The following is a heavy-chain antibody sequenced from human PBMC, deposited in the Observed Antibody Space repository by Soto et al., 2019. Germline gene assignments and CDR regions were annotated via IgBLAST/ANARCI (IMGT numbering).Heavy chain of an antibody. D-gene: IGHD6-19*01. CDR3: ARAKRWLQFVALDY. Sequence: GASVNVSCNASGGTFSSYAISWVRQAPGQGLEWMGGIIPIFGTANYAQKFQGRVTITADESTSTAYMELSSLRSEDTAVYYCARAKRWLQFVALDYRGQGTLVSVSS. V-gene: IGHV1-69*13. CDR2: IIPIFGTA. CDR1: GGTFSSYA. J-gene: IGHJ4*02.